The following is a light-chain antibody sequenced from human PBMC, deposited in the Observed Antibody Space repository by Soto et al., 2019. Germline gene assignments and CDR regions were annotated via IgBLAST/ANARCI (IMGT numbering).Light chain of an antibody. CDR1: GSDIGAYNY. CDR3: SSFTTSYFDV. CDR2: GVT. J-gene: IGLJ1*01. V-gene: IGLV2-14*01. Sequence: QSALTQPASVYGSPGQSITISCTGSGSDIGAYNYVSWYQQHPGKAPKLLIHGVTRRPSGVSSRFSASKSAYTASLTISGLQAEDEANYYCSSFTTSYFDVFGPGTKLTVL.